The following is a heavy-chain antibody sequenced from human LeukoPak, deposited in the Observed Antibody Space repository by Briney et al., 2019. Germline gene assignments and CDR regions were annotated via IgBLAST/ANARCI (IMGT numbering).Heavy chain of an antibody. D-gene: IGHD1-14*01. CDR2: IYHSGST. V-gene: IGHV4-59*01. Sequence: PPGKKLKWIGYIYHSGSTNYNFSLHSRVTISVDTSQNQFSLTLSSVTAADTAVYYCSFFFQAEDGIRDTVPVSAFLLNRSSDL. J-gene: IGHJ2*01. CDR3: SFFFQAEDGIRDTVPVSAFLLNRSSDL.